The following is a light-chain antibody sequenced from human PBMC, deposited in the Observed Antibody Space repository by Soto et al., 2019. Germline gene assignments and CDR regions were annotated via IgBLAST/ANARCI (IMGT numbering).Light chain of an antibody. Sequence: QSALTQPASVSGSPGQSITISCTGTGSDVGGYNYVSWYQQHPGKAPKVMIYDVSNRPSGVSNRFSGSKSGNTASLTISGLQAEDEADYYCSSYTSASTPVVFGGGTKHTVL. J-gene: IGLJ2*01. CDR2: DVS. CDR1: GSDVGGYNY. CDR3: SSYTSASTPVV. V-gene: IGLV2-14*01.